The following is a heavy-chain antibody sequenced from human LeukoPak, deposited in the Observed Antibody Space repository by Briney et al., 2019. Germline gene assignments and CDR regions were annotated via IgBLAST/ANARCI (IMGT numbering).Heavy chain of an antibody. Sequence: SETLSLTCAVYGGSFSGYYWGWIRQPPGKGLEWIGEINHSGSTNYNPSLKSRVTISVDTSKNQFSLKLSSVTAADTAVYYCARVGGRDGYNYFLDYWGQGTPVTVSS. J-gene: IGHJ4*02. D-gene: IGHD5-24*01. CDR3: ARVGGRDGYNYFLDY. CDR1: GGSFSGYY. V-gene: IGHV4-34*01. CDR2: INHSGST.